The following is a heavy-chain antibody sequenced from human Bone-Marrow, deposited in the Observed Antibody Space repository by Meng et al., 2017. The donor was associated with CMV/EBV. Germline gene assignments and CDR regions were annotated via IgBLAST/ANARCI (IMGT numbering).Heavy chain of an antibody. J-gene: IGHJ4*02. CDR1: GGSISSYY. Sequence: SETLSLTCTASGGSISSYYWSWIRQPPGKGLEWIGYIYYSGSTNYNPSLKSRVTISVDTSKNQFPLKLSSVTAADTAVYYCARAGVAAAGVFGFDYWGQGTLVTVSS. V-gene: IGHV4-59*01. CDR2: IYYSGST. D-gene: IGHD6-13*01. CDR3: ARAGVAAAGVFGFDY.